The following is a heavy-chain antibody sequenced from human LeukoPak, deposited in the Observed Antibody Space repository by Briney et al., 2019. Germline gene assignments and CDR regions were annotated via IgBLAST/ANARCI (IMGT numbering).Heavy chain of an antibody. CDR2: ISTNGGRT. CDR3: AKDVTGGSLYYFDY. J-gene: IGHJ4*02. V-gene: IGHV3-23*01. D-gene: IGHD3-10*01. CDR1: GFIFSSYA. Sequence: PGGSLRLSCAASGFIFSSYAMSWVRQAPGKGLEWVSGISTNGGRTYYADSVKGWFTISRDNSKNTLYLQMNSLRAEDTAVYYCAKDVTGGSLYYFDYWGQGTLVTVSS.